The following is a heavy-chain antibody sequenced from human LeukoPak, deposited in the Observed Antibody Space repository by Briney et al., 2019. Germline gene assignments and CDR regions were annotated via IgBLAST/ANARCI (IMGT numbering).Heavy chain of an antibody. CDR1: GGSVSSGDYY. CDR2: MYYSGST. CDR3: VRRMVGAIRPFDY. V-gene: IGHV4-30-4*01. J-gene: IGHJ4*02. Sequence: SETLSLTCSVSGGSVSSGDYYWSWIRQPPGRGLEWIGYMYYSGSTYYSPSLKSRVTISVDTSKNQFSLKLSSVTAADTAVYYCVRRMVGAIRPFDYWGQGTLVTVSS. D-gene: IGHD1-26*01.